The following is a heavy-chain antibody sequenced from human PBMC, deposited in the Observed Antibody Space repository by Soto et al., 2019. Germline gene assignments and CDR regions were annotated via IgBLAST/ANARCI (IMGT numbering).Heavy chain of an antibody. CDR2: ILYDGSDK. CDR3: EKAGGGFVDFDY. Sequence: PGGSLRLSCAASGFTLSSYGMHWVRQAPGKGLEWVTGILYDGSDKYYADSVKGRFTISRENSKNTLYLQMNSLRTEDSAVYYFEKAGGGFVDFDYWGKGTLVTVS. D-gene: IGHD3-16*01. V-gene: IGHV3-30*18. J-gene: IGHJ4*02. CDR1: GFTLSSYG.